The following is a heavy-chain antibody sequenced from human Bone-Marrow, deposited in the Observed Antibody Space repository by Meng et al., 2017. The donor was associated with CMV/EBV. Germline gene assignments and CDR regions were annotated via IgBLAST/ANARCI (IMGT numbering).Heavy chain of an antibody. J-gene: IGHJ4*02. D-gene: IGHD3-3*01. CDR1: GFTFSTYS. Sequence: GESLKISCAASGFTFSTYSVTWVRQAPGRGLEWVPSFSTTSSYIYYADSVKGRFTISRDNAKNSLYLQMNSLRAEDTAVYYCARDLGDFWSGYYTGYFDYWGQGTLVTVSS. V-gene: IGHV3-21*01. CDR3: ARDLGDFWSGYYTGYFDY. CDR2: FSTTSSYI.